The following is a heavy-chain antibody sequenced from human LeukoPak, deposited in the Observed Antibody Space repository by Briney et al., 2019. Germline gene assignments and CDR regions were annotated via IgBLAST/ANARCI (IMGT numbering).Heavy chain of an antibody. V-gene: IGHV4-61*02. Sequence: PSETLSLTCTVSGDSISSGDYFWSWIRQPAGTGLEWVGRISTSGKTNSNPSLNNRVTLSLDTSKNHFSLKLSSVTAADTAVYYCAKGAGPPWFDPWGQGTLVIVSS. CDR2: ISTSGKT. D-gene: IGHD6-19*01. CDR3: AKGAGPPWFDP. J-gene: IGHJ5*02. CDR1: GDSISSGDYF.